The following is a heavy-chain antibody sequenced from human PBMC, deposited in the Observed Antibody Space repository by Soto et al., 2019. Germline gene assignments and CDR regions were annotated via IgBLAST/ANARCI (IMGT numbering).Heavy chain of an antibody. CDR2: INPSSGST. D-gene: IGHD3-10*01. CDR1: GYSLTNYY. CDR3: ARGFSTSGFDY. V-gene: IGHV1-46*01. J-gene: IGHJ4*02. Sequence: ASVQDSCKSSGYSLTNYYMHWVRQAPGQGLEWMRKINPSSGSTSYAQKFQARFTMTRDTSASTVSMEVSSLRSADTSVYYCARGFSTSGFDYWGQGTLVTVSS.